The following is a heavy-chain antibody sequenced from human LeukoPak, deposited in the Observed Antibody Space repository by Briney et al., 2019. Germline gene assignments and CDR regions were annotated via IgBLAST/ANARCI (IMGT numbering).Heavy chain of an antibody. CDR2: IKPDGSET. CDR3: GMVRGLGS. CDR1: GFSFSSTW. D-gene: IGHD3-10*01. J-gene: IGHJ4*02. Sequence: PGRSLRLSCAASGFSFSSTWMSWARQAPGKGLEWVGNIKPDGSETNYVDSLKGRFTISRDNAKNSLYLQMDSLRVEDTAVYYCGMVRGLGSWGQGTLVTVSS. V-gene: IGHV3-7*02.